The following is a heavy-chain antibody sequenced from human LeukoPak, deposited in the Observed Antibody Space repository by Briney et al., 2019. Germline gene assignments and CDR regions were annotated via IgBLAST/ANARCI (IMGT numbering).Heavy chain of an antibody. CDR2: ISWDGGST. D-gene: IGHD6-25*01. V-gene: IGHV3-43D*03. CDR3: AKGTSGWHEFDY. Sequence: GGSLRLSCAASGFTFDDYAMHWVRQAPGKGLEWVSLISWDGGSTYYADSVKGRFTISRDNSKNSLYLQMNSLRAEDTALYYCAKGTSGWHEFDYWGQGTLVTVSS. CDR1: GFTFDDYA. J-gene: IGHJ4*02.